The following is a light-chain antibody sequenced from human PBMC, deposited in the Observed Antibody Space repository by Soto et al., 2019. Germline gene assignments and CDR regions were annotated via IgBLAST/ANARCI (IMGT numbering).Light chain of an antibody. CDR1: QSVLYSSNNKNY. J-gene: IGKJ1*01. Sequence: DIVMTQSPDSLAVSLGERATINCKSSQSVLYSSNNKNYVAWYQQKPGQPPKMLIYWASTRESGVPDRFSGSGSGTDFTLTSSSLQAEDVAVYYCQQYYSAPWMFGQGTKVEIK. CDR3: QQYYSAPWM. CDR2: WAS. V-gene: IGKV4-1*01.